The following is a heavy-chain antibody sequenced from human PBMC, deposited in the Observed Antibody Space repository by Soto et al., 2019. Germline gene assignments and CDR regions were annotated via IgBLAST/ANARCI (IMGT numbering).Heavy chain of an antibody. CDR2: ISNDGSNR. V-gene: IGHV3-30*18. J-gene: IGHJ4*01. Sequence: QVQVVESGGGVVQPGTSLRLSCVASGFSFKSYGMHWVRQAPGKGLEWVALISNDGSNRYDEDAVKGRLTDSRDNSKNTVSLQMSSLRPEDTALYYCAKAIYGTGVDDYWGNGTHVIVSS. CDR1: GFSFKSYG. D-gene: IGHD7-27*01. CDR3: AKAIYGTGVDDY.